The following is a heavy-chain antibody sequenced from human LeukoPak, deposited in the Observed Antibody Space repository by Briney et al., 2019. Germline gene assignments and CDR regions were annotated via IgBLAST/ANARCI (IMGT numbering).Heavy chain of an antibody. CDR2: IYSGGST. Sequence: PGGSLRLSCAASGFTVSSNYMSWVRQAPGKGLEWVSVIYSGGSTYYADSVKGRFTISRHNSKNTLYLQMNSLRAEDTAVYYCAKAPRIAVADAFDYWGQGTLVAVSS. J-gene: IGHJ4*02. D-gene: IGHD6-19*01. CDR1: GFTVSSNY. V-gene: IGHV3-53*04. CDR3: AKAPRIAVADAFDY.